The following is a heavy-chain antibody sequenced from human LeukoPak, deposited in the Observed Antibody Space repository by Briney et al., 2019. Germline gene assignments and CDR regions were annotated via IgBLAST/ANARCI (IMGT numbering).Heavy chain of an antibody. V-gene: IGHV4-30-2*01. CDR1: GGSISSGGYY. CDR2: IYHSGST. Sequence: TLSLTCTVSGGSISSGGYYWSWIRQPPGKGLEWIGYIYHSGSTYYNPSLKSRVTISVDRSKNQFSLKLSSVTAADTAVYYCARDISLGYCSSTSCVMGAFDIWGQGTMVTVSS. CDR3: ARDISLGYCSSTSCVMGAFDI. J-gene: IGHJ3*02. D-gene: IGHD2-2*01.